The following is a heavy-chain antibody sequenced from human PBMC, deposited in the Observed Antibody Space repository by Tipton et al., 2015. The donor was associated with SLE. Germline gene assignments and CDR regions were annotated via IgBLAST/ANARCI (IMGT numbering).Heavy chain of an antibody. D-gene: IGHD4-23*01. J-gene: IGHJ4*02. CDR3: ARDPYGGISLGDY. Sequence: LRLSCTVSGGSITNTGHYWGWIRQPPGKGLEWIGSIHYTGSTYFNPSLRSRVTLSVDTSKNEVSLKLISVTAADTAVYFCARDPYGGISLGDYWGQGPLLTVSS. CDR2: IHYTGST. CDR1: GGSITNTGHY. V-gene: IGHV4-39*07.